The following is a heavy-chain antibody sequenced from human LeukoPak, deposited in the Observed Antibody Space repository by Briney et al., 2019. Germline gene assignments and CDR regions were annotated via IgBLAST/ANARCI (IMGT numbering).Heavy chain of an antibody. J-gene: IGHJ3*02. CDR1: GFTFSSYW. Sequence: PGGSLRLSCAASGFTFSSYWMHWVRQAPGKGLVWVSRINSDGSTTSYADSVKGRFAISRDNAKNTLYLQMNSLRAEDTAVYYCARDYVPYDAFDIWGQGTMVTVSS. V-gene: IGHV3-74*01. CDR2: INSDGSTT. D-gene: IGHD3-10*02. CDR3: ARDYVPYDAFDI.